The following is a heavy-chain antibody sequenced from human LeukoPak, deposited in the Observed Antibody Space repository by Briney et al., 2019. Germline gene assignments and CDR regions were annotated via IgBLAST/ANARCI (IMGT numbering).Heavy chain of an antibody. CDR1: GGSISSYY. CDR3: ARTVVTGDWYFDL. V-gene: IGHV4-59*01. Sequence: PSETLSLTCTVSGGSISSYYWSWIRQPPGKGLEWIGCIYYSGSTNYNPSLKSRVTISVDTSKNQFSLKLSSVTAADTAVYYCARTVVTGDWYFDLWGRGTLVTVSS. CDR2: IYYSGST. J-gene: IGHJ2*01. D-gene: IGHD4-23*01.